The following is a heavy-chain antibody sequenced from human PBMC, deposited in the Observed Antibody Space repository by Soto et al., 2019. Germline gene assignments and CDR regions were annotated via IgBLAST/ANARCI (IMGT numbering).Heavy chain of an antibody. D-gene: IGHD1-26*01. CDR1: GYTFTRSA. CDR3: ARDKWELQAFDF. V-gene: IGHV1-3*01. Sequence: QVQLVQSGAAMKKPGASVKVSCKASGYTFTRSAIHWVRQAPGQRLEWMGWINPGNGNTKYSEKFQGRVTITWDTSAGTAYMELRSQRSEDTAVYYCARDKWELQAFDFWGQGTVVTVSS. J-gene: IGHJ3*01. CDR2: INPGNGNT.